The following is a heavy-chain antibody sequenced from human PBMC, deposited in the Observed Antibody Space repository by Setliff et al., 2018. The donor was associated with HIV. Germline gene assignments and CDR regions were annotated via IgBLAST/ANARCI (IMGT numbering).Heavy chain of an antibody. CDR1: GYTFTSYG. V-gene: IGHV1-18*01. CDR3: ARDNPYFDP. D-gene: IGHD3-16*01. Sequence: VASVKVSCKASGYTFTSYGISWLRQAPGQGLEWMGWIGVTNDNTNYAQSLQGRVTMTTDTSTSTAYMELRSLRSDDTAVYYCARDNPYFDPRGQGTLVTVSS. J-gene: IGHJ5*02. CDR2: IGVTNDNT.